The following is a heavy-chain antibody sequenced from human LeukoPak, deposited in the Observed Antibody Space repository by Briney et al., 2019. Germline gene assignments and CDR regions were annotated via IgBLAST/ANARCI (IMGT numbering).Heavy chain of an antibody. V-gene: IGHV1-46*01. J-gene: IGHJ4*02. D-gene: IGHD3-22*01. Sequence: ASVKVSCKASGYTFTSYYMHGVRQAPGQGLEWIGIINPSGGGTSYAQKFQGRVTMTRDTSTSTVYMELSSLRSEDTAVYYCARDWAGYYDSSGYSSVFGLLDYWGQGTLVTVSS. CDR2: INPSGGGT. CDR3: ARDWAGYYDSSGYSSVFGLLDY. CDR1: GYTFTSYY.